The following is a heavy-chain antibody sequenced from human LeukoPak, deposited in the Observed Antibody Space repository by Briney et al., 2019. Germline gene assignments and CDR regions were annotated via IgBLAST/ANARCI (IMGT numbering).Heavy chain of an antibody. J-gene: IGHJ4*02. D-gene: IGHD1-26*01. V-gene: IGHV3-7*01. Sequence: GGSLRLSCAASGFTFSTHWMIWVRQAPGKGLEWVANIKQDGSETYYADSVKGRFTISRDNAKNTLSLQMNSLRAEDTAVYYCARSRESGITKGFDYWGQGTLVTVPS. CDR1: GFTFSTHW. CDR3: ARSRESGITKGFDY. CDR2: IKQDGSET.